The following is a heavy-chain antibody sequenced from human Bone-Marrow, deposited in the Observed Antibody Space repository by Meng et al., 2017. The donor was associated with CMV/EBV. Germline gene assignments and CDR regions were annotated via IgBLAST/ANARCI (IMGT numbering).Heavy chain of an antibody. V-gene: IGHV1-69*05. CDR2: IIPIFGTA. J-gene: IGHJ1*01. CDR1: GGTFSSYA. Sequence: SVKVSCKASGGTFSSYAISWVRQAPGQGLEWMGGIIPIFGTANYAQKFQGRVTITTDESTSTAYMELSSLRSEDTAVYYCARVGGEWLVLSPYFQHWGQGTRVTGSS. CDR3: ARVGGEWLVLSPYFQH. D-gene: IGHD6-19*01.